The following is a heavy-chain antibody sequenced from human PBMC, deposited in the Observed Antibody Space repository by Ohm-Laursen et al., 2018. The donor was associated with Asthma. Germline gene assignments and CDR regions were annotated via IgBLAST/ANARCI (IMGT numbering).Heavy chain of an antibody. CDR2: ISSGSSYI. CDR1: GFTFESYW. CDR3: ARVSGVSRSGGRNEYFDY. V-gene: IGHV3-21*01. D-gene: IGHD3-10*01. Sequence: SLRLSCTASGFTFESYWMNWVRQAPGKGLEWVSSISSGSSYINYADSVKGRFTISRDNAENSVFLQMNSLRAEDTAVYYCARVSGVSRSGGRNEYFDYWAREPWSPSPQ. J-gene: IGHJ4*02.